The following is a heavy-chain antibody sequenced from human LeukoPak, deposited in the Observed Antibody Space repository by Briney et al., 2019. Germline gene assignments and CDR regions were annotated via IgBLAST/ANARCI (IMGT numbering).Heavy chain of an antibody. D-gene: IGHD6-13*01. CDR1: GFTFSRSA. V-gene: IGHV3-23*01. CDR2: ISSSGNT. CDR3: VKGRISEDGLDF. J-gene: IGHJ4*02. Sequence: GGSLRLSCAASGFTFSRSAMTWVRQTPGKGLDWVSSISSSGNTYYADSVKGRFTISRDNSKNMLYLQMNSLRAEDTVVYYCVKGRISEDGLDFWGQGTLVTVSS.